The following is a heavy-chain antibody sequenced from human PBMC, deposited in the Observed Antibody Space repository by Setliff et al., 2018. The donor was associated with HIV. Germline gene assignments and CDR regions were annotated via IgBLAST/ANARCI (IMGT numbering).Heavy chain of an antibody. Sequence: ASVKVSCKASGYTFTDYYMHWVRQAPGQGLEWMGWINPKSGGTNSALKFQGRVTMTRDTSISTAYMELSRLRSADTAVYYCARDGGGPGDYYYYYMDVWAKGTTVTVSS. V-gene: IGHV1-2*02. CDR2: INPKSGGT. J-gene: IGHJ6*03. CDR1: GYTFTDYY. D-gene: IGHD3-16*01. CDR3: ARDGGGPGDYYYYYMDV.